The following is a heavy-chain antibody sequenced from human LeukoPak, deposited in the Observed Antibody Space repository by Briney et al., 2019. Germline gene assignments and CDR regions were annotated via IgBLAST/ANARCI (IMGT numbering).Heavy chain of an antibody. CDR2: ISSSSSYI. D-gene: IGHD3-9*01. J-gene: IGHJ4*02. CDR3: AREKDRSFYDILTGSLAVGY. CDR1: GFTFSSYS. V-gene: IGHV3-21*01. Sequence: GSLRLSCAASGFTFSSYSMNWVRQAPGKGLEWVSSISSSSSYIYYADSVKGRFTISRDNAKNSLYLQMNSLRAEDTAVYYCAREKDRSFYDILTGSLAVGYWGQGTLVTVSS.